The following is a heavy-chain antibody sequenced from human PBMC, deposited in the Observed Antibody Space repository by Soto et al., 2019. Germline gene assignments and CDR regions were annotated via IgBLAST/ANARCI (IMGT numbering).Heavy chain of an antibody. CDR1: GFTFSSYA. CDR3: ARDPGTGGMDV. V-gene: IGHV3-30-3*01. D-gene: IGHD1-7*01. Sequence: QVQLVESGGGVVQPGRSLRLSCAASGFTFSSYAMHWVRQAPGKGLEWVAVISYDGSNKYYADSVKGRFTISRDNSKNTLYLQMNSLRAADTAVYYCARDPGTGGMDVWGQGTTVTVSS. J-gene: IGHJ6*02. CDR2: ISYDGSNK.